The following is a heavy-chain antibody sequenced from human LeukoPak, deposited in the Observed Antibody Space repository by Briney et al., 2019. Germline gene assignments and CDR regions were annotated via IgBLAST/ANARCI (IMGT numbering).Heavy chain of an antibody. V-gene: IGHV4-39*07. CDR1: GGSISRSSRY. CDR3: ARSDPSRFDY. J-gene: IGHJ4*02. CDR2: IFYSGNT. Sequence: SETLSLTCTVSGGSISRSSRYWGWIRQPPGKGLEWIGSIFYSGNTYDNPSLKSRVTISVDTSKNQFSLKLSSVTAADTAVYYCARSDPSRFDYWGQGTLVTVSS.